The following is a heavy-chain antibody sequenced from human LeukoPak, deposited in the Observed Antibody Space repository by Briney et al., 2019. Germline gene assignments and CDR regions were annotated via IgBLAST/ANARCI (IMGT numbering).Heavy chain of an antibody. CDR3: AKDLSSSSELYYYYMDV. J-gene: IGHJ6*03. Sequence: PGGSPRRSCAASGFTFSSYGMHWVRQAPGKGLEWVAFIRHDGSNKYYADSVKGRFTISRDNSKNTLYLQMNSLRAEDTAVYYCAKDLSSSSELYYYYMDVWGKGTTVTVSS. D-gene: IGHD6-6*01. V-gene: IGHV3-30*02. CDR2: IRHDGSNK. CDR1: GFTFSSYG.